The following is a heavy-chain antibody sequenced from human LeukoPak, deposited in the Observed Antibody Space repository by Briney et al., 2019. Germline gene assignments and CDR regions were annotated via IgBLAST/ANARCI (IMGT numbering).Heavy chain of an antibody. J-gene: IGHJ6*03. D-gene: IGHD6-13*01. Sequence: GASVKVSCKASGYTFTSYYMHWVRQAPGQGPEWMGVISPSGGSTTYAQKFQGRVTLTRDMSTSTDYLELSSLRSEDTAVYYCARGDIAAAGYYYYYYMGVRGKGTTVTISS. CDR1: GYTFTSYY. V-gene: IGHV1-46*01. CDR3: ARGDIAAAGYYYYYYMGV. CDR2: ISPSGGST.